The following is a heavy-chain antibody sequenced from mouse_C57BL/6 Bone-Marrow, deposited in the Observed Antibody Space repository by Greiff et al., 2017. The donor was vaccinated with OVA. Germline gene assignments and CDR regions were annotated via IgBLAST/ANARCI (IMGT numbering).Heavy chain of an antibody. CDR1: GFTFSSYA. V-gene: IGHV5-4*01. J-gene: IGHJ3*01. D-gene: IGHD3-2*02. Sequence: DVQLVESGGGLVKPGGSLKLSCAASGFTFSSYAMSWVRQTPEKRLEWVATISDGGSYTYYPDNVKGRFTISRDNAKNNLYLQMSHLKSEDTAMYYCARERAQALRFAYWGQGTLVTVSA. CDR2: ISDGGSYT. CDR3: ARERAQALRFAY.